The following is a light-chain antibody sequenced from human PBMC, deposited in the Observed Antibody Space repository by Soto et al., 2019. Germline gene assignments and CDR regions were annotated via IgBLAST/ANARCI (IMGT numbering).Light chain of an antibody. CDR1: QSVSSSY. J-gene: IGKJ5*01. CDR3: QQYGSSRIT. Sequence: EIVLTQSPGTLSLSPGERATLSCRASQSVSSSYLAWYQQKPGQAPRLLIYGASSMATVIPDRFSGSGSGTDFTITISRLEPEDFAVYYCQQYGSSRITFGQGTRLEIK. CDR2: GAS. V-gene: IGKV3-20*01.